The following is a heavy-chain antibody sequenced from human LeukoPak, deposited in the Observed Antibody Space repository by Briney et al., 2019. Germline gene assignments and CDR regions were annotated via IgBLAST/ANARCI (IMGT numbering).Heavy chain of an antibody. D-gene: IGHD3-3*01. J-gene: IGHJ5*02. Sequence: ASVKVSCKASGYTFTSYYMHWVRQAPGQGLEWMGIINPSGGSTSYAQKFQGRVTMTRDMSTSTVYMELSSLRSEDTAVYYCARDRNKGLRFLVSEDWFDPWGQGTLVTVSS. CDR1: GYTFTSYY. CDR3: ARDRNKGLRFLVSEDWFDP. CDR2: INPSGGST. V-gene: IGHV1-46*01.